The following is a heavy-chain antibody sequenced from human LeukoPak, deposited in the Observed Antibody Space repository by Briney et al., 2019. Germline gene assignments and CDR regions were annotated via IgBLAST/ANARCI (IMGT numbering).Heavy chain of an antibody. Sequence: EASVKVSCKASGYTFTSYYMHWVRQAPGQGLEWMGIINPNSGGTNYAQKFQGRVTMTRDTSISTAYMELSRLRSDDTAVYYCARERTGYSSMGGWFDPWGQGTLVTVSS. CDR1: GYTFTSYY. J-gene: IGHJ5*02. CDR2: INPNSGGT. CDR3: ARERTGYSSMGGWFDP. D-gene: IGHD6-13*01. V-gene: IGHV1-2*02.